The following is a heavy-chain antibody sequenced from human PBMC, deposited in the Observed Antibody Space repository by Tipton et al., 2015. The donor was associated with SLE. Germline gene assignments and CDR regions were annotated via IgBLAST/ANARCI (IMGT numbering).Heavy chain of an antibody. CDR3: ARGPDGSSWSGYYFDY. V-gene: IGHV4-34*01. Sequence: TLSLTCAVYGGSFSGYYWSWIRQSPGKGLEWIGEINHSGSTNYNPSLKSRVTISVDKSKNQFSLKLSSVTAADTAVYYCARGPDGSSWSGYYFDYWGQGTLVTVSS. CDR2: INHSGST. CDR1: GGSFSGYY. J-gene: IGHJ4*02. D-gene: IGHD6-13*01.